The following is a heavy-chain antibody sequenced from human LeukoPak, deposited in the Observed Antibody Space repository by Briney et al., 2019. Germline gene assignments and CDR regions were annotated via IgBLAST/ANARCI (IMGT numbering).Heavy chain of an antibody. CDR2: IYYSGTT. D-gene: IGHD1-1*01. CDR3: ARHTSHTIGTGDFDY. V-gene: IGHV4-39*01. J-gene: IGHJ4*02. Sequence: KPSETLSLTCTVSGGSISSSSYYWGWIRQPPGKGLEWIGSIYYSGTTYYNPSRKSRVTISVDTAENQFSLELSSVTAADTAVYYCARHTSHTIGTGDFDYWGQGTLVTVSS. CDR1: GGSISSSSYY.